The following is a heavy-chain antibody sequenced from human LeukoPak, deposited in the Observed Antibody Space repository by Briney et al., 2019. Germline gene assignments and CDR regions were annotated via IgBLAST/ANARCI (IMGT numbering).Heavy chain of an antibody. J-gene: IGHJ4*02. CDR3: ARNELRLLWFGELSFDY. D-gene: IGHD3-10*01. CDR2: INPNSGGT. Sequence: ASVKVSCKASGYTFTGYYVHRVRQAPGQGLEWMGWINPNSGGTNYAQKFQGRVTMTRDTSISTAYMELSRLRSDDTAVYYCARNELRLLWFGELSFDYWGQGTLVTVSS. V-gene: IGHV1-2*02. CDR1: GYTFTGYY.